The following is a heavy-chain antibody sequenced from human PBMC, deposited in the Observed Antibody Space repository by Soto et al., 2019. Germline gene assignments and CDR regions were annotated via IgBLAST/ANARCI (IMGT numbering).Heavy chain of an antibody. J-gene: IGHJ6*02. CDR2: IIPIFGKA. D-gene: IGHD1-26*01. CDR3: AIIRTSGSYVLYYYGMYV. V-gene: IGHV1-69*12. CDR1: GGTLSSYA. Sequence: QVQLVQSGAEVKKPGSSVKVSCTASGGTLSSYAISWVRQAPGQGLEWMGGIIPIFGKANYAQKFHGRVTITADESTSTADMELSSLRSEDTAVYYCAIIRTSGSYVLYYYGMYVWCQGTTVTVSS.